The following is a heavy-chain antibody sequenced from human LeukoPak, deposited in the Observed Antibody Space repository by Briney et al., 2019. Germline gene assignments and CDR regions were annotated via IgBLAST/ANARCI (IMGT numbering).Heavy chain of an antibody. J-gene: IGHJ4*02. V-gene: IGHV3-30*07. CDR3: ARGRWSDY. CDR2: ISYDGSNK. D-gene: IGHD5-24*01. CDR1: GFTFSSYA. Sequence: PGGSLRLSCAASGFTFSSYAMHWVRQAPGKGLEWVAVISYDGSNKYYADSVKGRFTISRDNVKKSLYLEMNSLRVEDTAVYYCARGRWSDYWGQGTQVTVSS.